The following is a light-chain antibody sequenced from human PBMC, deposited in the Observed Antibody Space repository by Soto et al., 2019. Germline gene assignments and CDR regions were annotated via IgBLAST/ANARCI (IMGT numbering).Light chain of an antibody. CDR2: DAY. J-gene: IGKJ2*01. V-gene: IGKV1-17*01. Sequence: DIQLTQSPSSLSASVGDRVTITCRASQDLRNDLNWYQQKPGKAPKRLIYDAYTLQSGVPSRFRGSGSGTELTLTISSLQPEDFATSYCLQYNSYPYTFGQGTKLEIK. CDR1: QDLRND. CDR3: LQYNSYPYT.